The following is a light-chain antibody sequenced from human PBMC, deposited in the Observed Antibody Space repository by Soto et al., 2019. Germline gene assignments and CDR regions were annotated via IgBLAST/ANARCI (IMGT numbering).Light chain of an antibody. J-gene: IGKJ5*01. CDR1: QSVGSD. Sequence: ETVMTQSPATLSVSPGERATLSCRASQSVGSDLAWYQQKPGQAPRLLIYGASTRATGIPARFSGSASGTEFTLTISGLQSEDFAVYHCQQYKNWPPITFGQGTRLEIK. CDR2: GAS. CDR3: QQYKNWPPIT. V-gene: IGKV3-15*01.